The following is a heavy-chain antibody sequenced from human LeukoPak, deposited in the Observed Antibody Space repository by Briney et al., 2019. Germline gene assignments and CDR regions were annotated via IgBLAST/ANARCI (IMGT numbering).Heavy chain of an antibody. CDR2: IIPIFGTA. V-gene: IGHV1-69*13. D-gene: IGHD3-22*01. Sequence: ASVKVSCKASGGTFSSYAISWVRQAPGQGLEWMGGIIPIFGTANYAQKFQGRVTITADESTSAAYMELSSLRSEDTAVYYCARDLKHYYDSSGSGWGQGTLVTVSS. CDR3: ARDLKHYYDSSGSG. CDR1: GGTFSSYA. J-gene: IGHJ4*02.